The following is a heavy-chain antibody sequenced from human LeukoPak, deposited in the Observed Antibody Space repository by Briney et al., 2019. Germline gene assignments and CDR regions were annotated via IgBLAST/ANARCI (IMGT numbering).Heavy chain of an antibody. CDR1: GITLSNYG. J-gene: IGHJ3*02. Sequence: GGSLRLSCRVSGITLSNYGMSWVRQAPGKGLEWVAGISGSGGSTKYADSVKGRFTISRDNPKNTLYLQMTSLRAEDTAVYYCARDQEDAFDIWGQGTMVTVSS. CDR2: ISGSGGST. CDR3: ARDQEDAFDI. V-gene: IGHV3-23*01.